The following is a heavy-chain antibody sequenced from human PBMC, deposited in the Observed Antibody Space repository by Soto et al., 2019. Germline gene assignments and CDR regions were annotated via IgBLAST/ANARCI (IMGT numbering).Heavy chain of an antibody. CDR2: IIPIFGTA. CDR1: GGTFSSYA. J-gene: IGHJ4*02. Sequence: QVQLVQSGAEVKKPGSSVKVSCKASGGTFSSYAISWVRQAPGQGLEWMGGIIPIFGTANYAQKFQGRVTITADESTSTAYMELSSLRSEATAVYYCASDQDYYDSSGYSPLGYWGQGTLVTVSS. D-gene: IGHD3-22*01. V-gene: IGHV1-69*01. CDR3: ASDQDYYDSSGYSPLGY.